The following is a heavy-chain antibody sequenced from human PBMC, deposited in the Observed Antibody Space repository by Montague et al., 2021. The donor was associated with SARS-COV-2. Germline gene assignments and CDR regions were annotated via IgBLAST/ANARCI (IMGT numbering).Heavy chain of an antibody. V-gene: IGHV4-39*01. CDR3: TRHVHMTWPEPSPGFDY. J-gene: IGHJ4*02. D-gene: IGHD1-1*01. CDR2: VHYSGRP. CDR1: GDSISSSSYN. Sequence: SETLSLTCTVSGDSISSSSYNWGWIRQPPGKGLEWIGSVHYSGRPYYNPSLKSRVTIYVDTSKNQLSLKLSSVTAADTAVYYCTRHVHMTWPEPSPGFDYWGQGTLVTVSS.